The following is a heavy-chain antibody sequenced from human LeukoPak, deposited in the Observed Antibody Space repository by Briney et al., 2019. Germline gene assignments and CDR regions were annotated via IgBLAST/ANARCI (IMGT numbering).Heavy chain of an antibody. CDR2: IRYDGSNK. CDR1: GFTFSSYG. V-gene: IGHV3-30*02. D-gene: IGHD3-22*01. Sequence: GGSLRLSCAASGFTFSSYGMHWVRQAPGKGLEWVAFIRYDGSNKYYADSVKGRFTISRDNSKNTLYLQMNSLRAEDTAVYYCAKDRQEYYDSSGYYGDAFDIWGQGTMVTVSS. CDR3: AKDRQEYYDSSGYYGDAFDI. J-gene: IGHJ3*02.